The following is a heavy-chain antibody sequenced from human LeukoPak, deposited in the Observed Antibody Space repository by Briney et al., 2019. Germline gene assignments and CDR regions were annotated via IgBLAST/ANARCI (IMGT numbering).Heavy chain of an antibody. D-gene: IGHD3-22*01. V-gene: IGHV1-18*01. J-gene: IGHJ3*01. Sequence: GASVKVSCKASGYTFTSYGISWVRQAPGQGLEWMGWITAYNDNTYYAQKPQGRVTMTTDTSTSTAYMELRSLKSDDTAVYYCASLKNYYDSSGYLVTDAFDVWGQGTMVTVSS. CDR2: ITAYNDNT. CDR1: GYTFTSYG. CDR3: ASLKNYYDSSGYLVTDAFDV.